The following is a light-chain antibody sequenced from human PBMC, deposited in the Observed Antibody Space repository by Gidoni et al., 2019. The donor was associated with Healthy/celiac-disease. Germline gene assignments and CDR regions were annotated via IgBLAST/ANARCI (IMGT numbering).Light chain of an antibody. J-gene: IGKJ4*01. CDR3: QQRSNLLT. V-gene: IGKV3-11*01. CDR2: DAS. CDR1: QSVSSY. Sequence: DIVLTQSPATLSLSPGERATLSCRASQSVSSYLAWYQQKPGQAPRLLIYDASNRATGIPARFSGSGSGTDFTLTISSLEPEDFAVYYCQQRSNLLTFGGXTKVEIK.